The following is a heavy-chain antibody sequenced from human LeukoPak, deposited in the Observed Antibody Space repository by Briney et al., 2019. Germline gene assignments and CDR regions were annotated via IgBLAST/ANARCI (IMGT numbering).Heavy chain of an antibody. CDR2: ISGSSGYI. Sequence: GGSLGLSCAASGFTFSDYYMSWVRQAPGKGLEWVSYISGSSGYINYADSVKGRFTISRDNAKNSLYLQMNSLRAEDTAVYYCARSPYYAGAFVDYWGQGTLVTVSS. CDR3: ARSPYYAGAFVDY. J-gene: IGHJ4*02. V-gene: IGHV3-11*06. CDR1: GFTFSDYY. D-gene: IGHD4-23*01.